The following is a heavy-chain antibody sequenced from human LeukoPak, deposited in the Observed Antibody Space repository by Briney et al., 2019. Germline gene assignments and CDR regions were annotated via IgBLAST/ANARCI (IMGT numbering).Heavy chain of an antibody. D-gene: IGHD6-6*01. CDR2: ISGSGGST. J-gene: IGHJ5*02. Sequence: GGSLRLSCAASGFTFSSYAMSWVRQAPGKGLEWVSAISGSGGSTYYADSVKGRFTISRDNSKNTLYLQMNSLRAEDTAVYYCAKDRVYSSSSGNWFDPWGQGTLVTVSS. CDR3: AKDRVYSSSSGNWFDP. CDR1: GFTFSSYA. V-gene: IGHV3-23*01.